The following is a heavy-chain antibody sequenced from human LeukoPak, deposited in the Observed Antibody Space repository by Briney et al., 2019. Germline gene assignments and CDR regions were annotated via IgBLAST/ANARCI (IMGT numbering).Heavy chain of an antibody. V-gene: IGHV3-21*06. CDR3: TRVGYIDEGIDY. D-gene: IGHD5-24*01. CDR2: ISSSSSYI. J-gene: IGHJ4*02. Sequence: PGGSLRLSCAASGFTFSSYSMNWVRQAPGKGLEWVSSISSSSSYIYYADSVKGRFTISRDNAKNSLYLQMYSLRAEDTAIYYCTRVGYIDEGIDYWGRGTLVTVSS. CDR1: GFTFSSYS.